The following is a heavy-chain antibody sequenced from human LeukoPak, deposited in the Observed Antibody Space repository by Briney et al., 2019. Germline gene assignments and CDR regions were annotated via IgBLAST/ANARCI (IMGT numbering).Heavy chain of an antibody. D-gene: IGHD1-26*01. CDR2: INHSGST. CDR1: GGSISSYY. J-gene: IGHJ4*02. V-gene: IGHV4-34*01. CDR3: ARHELSGSLN. Sequence: SETLTLTCTVSGGSISSYYWSWIRQPPGKGLEWIGEINHSGSTNYNPSLKSRVTISVDTSKNQFSLKLSSVTAADTAVYYCARHELSGSLNWGQGTLVTVSS.